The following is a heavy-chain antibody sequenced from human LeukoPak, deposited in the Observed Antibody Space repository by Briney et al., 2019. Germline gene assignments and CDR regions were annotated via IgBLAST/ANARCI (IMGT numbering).Heavy chain of an antibody. Sequence: ASVKVSCKASGYTFTDYYMHWVRQAPGQGLEWMGIINPTGGSTSYAQKFQGRVTMTRDASTSTVYMELSSLRSEDTAVYYCAREGAVAGNLDYWGQGTLVTVSS. CDR3: AREGAVAGNLDY. D-gene: IGHD6-19*01. CDR2: INPTGGST. CDR1: GYTFTDYY. J-gene: IGHJ4*02. V-gene: IGHV1-46*01.